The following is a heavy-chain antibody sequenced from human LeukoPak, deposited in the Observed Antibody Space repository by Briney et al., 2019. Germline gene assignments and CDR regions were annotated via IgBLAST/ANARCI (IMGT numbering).Heavy chain of an antibody. CDR2: ISSSSRYI. CDR3: ASSMVRGVLRGVYFDY. D-gene: IGHD3-10*01. J-gene: IGHJ4*02. CDR1: GFTFSSYS. Sequence: GGSLRLSCAASGFTFSSYSMNWVRQAPGKGLEWVSSISSSSRYIYYTDSLKGRFTISRDNAKNSLYLQMNSLRAEDTAVYYCASSMVRGVLRGVYFDYWGQGTLVTVSS. V-gene: IGHV3-21*01.